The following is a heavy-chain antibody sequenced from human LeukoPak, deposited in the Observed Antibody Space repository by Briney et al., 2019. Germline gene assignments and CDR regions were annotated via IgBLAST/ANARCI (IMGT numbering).Heavy chain of an antibody. D-gene: IGHD3-22*01. Sequence: SETLSLTCTVSGGSISSSSYYWGWLRQPPGKGLEWIGSIFYSGSTYYNPSLKSRVTISVDTSKNQFSLKLSSVTAADTAVYYCARARNYYDSSDYYYEGDAFDIWGQGTMVTVSS. CDR2: IFYSGST. J-gene: IGHJ3*02. CDR3: ARARNYYDSSDYYYEGDAFDI. V-gene: IGHV4-39*07. CDR1: GGSISSSSYY.